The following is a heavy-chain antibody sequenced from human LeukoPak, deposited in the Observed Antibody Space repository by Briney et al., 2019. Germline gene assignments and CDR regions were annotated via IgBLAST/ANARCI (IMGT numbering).Heavy chain of an antibody. D-gene: IGHD6-13*01. Sequence: GESLKISCKGSGYSFTSYWIGWVRQLPGKGLEWMGIIYPGDSDTRYSPSFQGQVTISADKSISTAYLQWSSLKASDTAMYYCARRTSIAAAGTGFDYWGQGTLVTVPS. CDR1: GYSFTSYW. V-gene: IGHV5-51*01. J-gene: IGHJ4*02. CDR3: ARRTSIAAAGTGFDY. CDR2: IYPGDSDT.